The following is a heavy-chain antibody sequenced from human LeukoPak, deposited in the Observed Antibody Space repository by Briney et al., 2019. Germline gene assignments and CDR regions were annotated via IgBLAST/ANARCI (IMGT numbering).Heavy chain of an antibody. J-gene: IGHJ4*02. Sequence: PSETLSLTCTVSGGSISSSSYYWGWIRQPPGKGLEWIGSIYYSGSTYYNPSLKSRVTISVDTSKNQFSLKLSSVTAADTAVYYCARQIYDFWSGYYTQYFDYWGQGTLVTVSS. CDR1: GGSISSSSYY. CDR3: ARQIYDFWSGYYTQYFDY. D-gene: IGHD3-3*01. V-gene: IGHV4-39*01. CDR2: IYYSGST.